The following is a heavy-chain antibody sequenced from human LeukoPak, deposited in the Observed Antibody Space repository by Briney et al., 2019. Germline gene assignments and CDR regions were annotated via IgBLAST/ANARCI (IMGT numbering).Heavy chain of an antibody. CDR1: GYTFTGYY. CDR2: INPNSGGT. Sequence: ASVKVSCKASGYTFTGYYMHWVRQAPGQGLEWMGWINPNSGGTNYAQKFQGRVTMTRDTSISTAYMEPSRLRSDDTAVYYCASASTDPSSWYPHHYWGQGTLVTVSS. V-gene: IGHV1-2*02. CDR3: ASASTDPSSWYPHHY. J-gene: IGHJ4*02. D-gene: IGHD6-13*01.